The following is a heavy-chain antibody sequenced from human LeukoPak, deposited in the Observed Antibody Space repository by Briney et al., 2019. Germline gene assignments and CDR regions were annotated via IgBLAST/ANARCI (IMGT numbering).Heavy chain of an antibody. J-gene: IGHJ4*02. CDR3: ARRSLYYYDSSDPVDY. CDR2: ISAYNGNT. V-gene: IGHV1-18*01. D-gene: IGHD3-22*01. CDR1: GYTFTSYG. Sequence: ASVKVSCKASGYTFTSYGISWVRQAPGQGLEWMGWISAYNGNTNYAQKLQGRVTMTTGTSTSTAYMELRSLRSDDTAVYYCARRSLYYYDSSDPVDYWGQGTLVTVSS.